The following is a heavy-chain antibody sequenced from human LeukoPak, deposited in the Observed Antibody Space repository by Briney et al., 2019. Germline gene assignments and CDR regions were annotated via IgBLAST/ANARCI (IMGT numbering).Heavy chain of an antibody. CDR2: ISGSGANT. CDR3: ARGRSGYGPFDAFDI. Sequence: QSGGSLRLSCTASGYTFSSYAMTWVRQAPGEGLEWVSAISGSGANTYYADSVKGRFAASRDNSKDTLYLQVRSLRAEDTAVYYCARGRSGYGPFDAFDIWGHGTWVTVSS. D-gene: IGHD3-22*01. CDR1: GYTFSSYA. J-gene: IGHJ3*02. V-gene: IGHV3-23*01.